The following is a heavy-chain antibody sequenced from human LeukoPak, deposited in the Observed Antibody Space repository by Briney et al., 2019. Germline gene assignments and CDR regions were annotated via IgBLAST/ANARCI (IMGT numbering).Heavy chain of an antibody. CDR1: GFTFRTYD. Sequence: GGSLRLSCAASGFTFRTYDMHRVRQVTGEGLEWVATIGTTGDTYYAGSVKGRFTISREDGKNSLFLQMNNLEAGDTAAYFCARDVAGSGTAMDVWGNGTTVTVSS. J-gene: IGHJ6*03. CDR3: ARDVAGSGTAMDV. D-gene: IGHD2-15*01. V-gene: IGHV3-13*01. CDR2: IGTTGDT.